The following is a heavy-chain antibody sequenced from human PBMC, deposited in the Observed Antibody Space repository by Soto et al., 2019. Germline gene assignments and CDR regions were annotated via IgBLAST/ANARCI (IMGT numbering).Heavy chain of an antibody. V-gene: IGHV1-24*01. J-gene: IGHJ4*02. D-gene: IGHD5-18*01. CDR2: FDPEDGET. CDR3: ATGGGYSYGGNLDY. Sequence: QVQLVQSGAEVKKPGASVKVSCKVSGYTLTELSMHWVRQAPGKGLEWMGGFDPEDGETIYAQKFQGRVTXXEXTXXDTAYMELSSLRSEDTAVYYCATGGGYSYGGNLDYWGQGTLVTVSS. CDR1: GYTLTELS.